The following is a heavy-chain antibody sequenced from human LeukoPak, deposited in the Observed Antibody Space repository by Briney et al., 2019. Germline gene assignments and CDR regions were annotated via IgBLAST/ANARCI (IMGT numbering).Heavy chain of an antibody. J-gene: IGHJ4*02. D-gene: IGHD6-19*01. CDR1: GFIFRNYW. Sequence: GGSLRLSCAASGFIFRNYWMSWVRQAPGKGLEWVANIKEDGSKSYYVDSVKGRFTISRDNAKNSLYLQMNSLRAEDTAVYYCVRPVEFWGQGTLVTVSS. CDR2: IKEDGSKS. V-gene: IGHV3-7*01. CDR3: VRPVEF.